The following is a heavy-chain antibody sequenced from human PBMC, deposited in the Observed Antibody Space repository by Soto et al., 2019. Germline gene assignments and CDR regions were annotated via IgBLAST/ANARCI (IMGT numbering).Heavy chain of an antibody. Sequence: QVQLVESGGGVVQPGKSLRLSCAASGIIFSNYGMHWVRQAPGKGLEWVALISFDGKNRNYADSVKGRFTIYRDNPKNTLYLEMNSLRPEDTAFYYCAKRGGVVGGSEHPFFEYWGQGTLVTVSS. CDR1: GIIFSNYG. CDR2: ISFDGKNR. CDR3: AKRGGVVGGSEHPFFEY. J-gene: IGHJ4*02. D-gene: IGHD2-15*01. V-gene: IGHV3-30*18.